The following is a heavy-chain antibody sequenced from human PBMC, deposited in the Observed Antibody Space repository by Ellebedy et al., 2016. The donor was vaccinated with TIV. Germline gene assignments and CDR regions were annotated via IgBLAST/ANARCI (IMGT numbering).Heavy chain of an antibody. D-gene: IGHD3-22*01. J-gene: IGHJ4*02. CDR3: AKGRGGGSDSSAPRYYFDY. CDR1: GFTFSSYA. V-gene: IGHV3-23*01. CDR2: ISHTGTRT. Sequence: PGGSLRLSCAASGFTFSSYAMSWVRQVPGKGLEWVSTISHTGTRTYYADSVEGRFIISRDNSKKTLYLQMNSLRAEDTAVYYCAKGRGGGSDSSAPRYYFDYWGLGTLVTVSS.